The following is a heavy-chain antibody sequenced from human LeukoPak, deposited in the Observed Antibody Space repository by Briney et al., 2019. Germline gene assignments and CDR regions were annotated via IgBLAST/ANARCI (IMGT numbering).Heavy chain of an antibody. CDR3: AREGWFGELSHWFDP. CDR2: IYYSGST. V-gene: IGHV4-30-4*01. Sequence: SQTLSLTCTVSGGSISSADYYSTWLRQPPGKGLEWFGYIYYSGSTYYNPSLKSRVTISVDTSKTQFSLKLNSVTAADTAVYYCAREGWFGELSHWFDPWGQGTLVTVSS. D-gene: IGHD3-10*01. J-gene: IGHJ5*02. CDR1: GGSISSADYY.